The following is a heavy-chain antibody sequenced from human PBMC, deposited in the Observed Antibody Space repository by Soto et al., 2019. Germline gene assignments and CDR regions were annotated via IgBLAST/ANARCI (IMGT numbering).Heavy chain of an antibody. Sequence: SETLSLTCTVSGGSISSYYWSWIRQPPGKGLEWIGYIYYSGSTNYNPSLKSRVTISVDTSKNQFSLKLSSVTAADTAVYYCARGKQLGPYYYYYYYMDVWGKGTTVTVSS. V-gene: IGHV4-59*01. J-gene: IGHJ6*03. D-gene: IGHD6-6*01. CDR1: GGSISSYY. CDR2: IYYSGST. CDR3: ARGKQLGPYYYYYYYMDV.